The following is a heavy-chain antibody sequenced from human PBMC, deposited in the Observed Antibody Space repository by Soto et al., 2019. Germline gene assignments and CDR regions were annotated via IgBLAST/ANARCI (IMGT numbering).Heavy chain of an antibody. CDR3: ARWCSGSRQGFDT. CDR1: GGSIRSGAYY. D-gene: IGHD2-15*01. Sequence: QVQLQESGPGLVKPSQTLSLTCTVSGGSIRSGAYYWTGIRQHPGKGLEWIGYIYYSGSTYYNPSLKSRVTISVDTSKNQFSLKLSSVTAADTALYYCARWCSGSRQGFDTWGQGTLVTVSS. CDR2: IYYSGST. J-gene: IGHJ5*02. V-gene: IGHV4-31*03.